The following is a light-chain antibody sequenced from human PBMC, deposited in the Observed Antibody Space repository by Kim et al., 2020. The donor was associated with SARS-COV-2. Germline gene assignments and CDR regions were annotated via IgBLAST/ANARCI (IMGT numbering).Light chain of an antibody. V-gene: IGLV2-8*01. CDR2: EVN. Sequence: GQSVTISCTGTSSDVGRYNYVSWYQQHPGEAPKLKLYEVNKRPSGVPDRFSGSKSANTASLTVSGLQPEDEADYYCSSFAASGKYVFGTGTKVTVL. CDR1: SSDVGRYNY. J-gene: IGLJ1*01. CDR3: SSFAASGKYV.